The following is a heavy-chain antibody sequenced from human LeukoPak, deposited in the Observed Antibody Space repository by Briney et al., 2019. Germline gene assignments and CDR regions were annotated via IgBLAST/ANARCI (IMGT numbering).Heavy chain of an antibody. J-gene: IGHJ4*02. CDR1: GFTFRSHY. CDR3: AREAAGLDY. CDR2: INSDGSIT. V-gene: IGHV3-74*01. Sequence: GGSLRLSCAASGFTFRSHYMHWVRQAPGKGLVWVSRINSDGSITTYADSVKGRFTISRDNAKNTVYLQMNSLRGEDTGVYYCAREAAGLDYWGQGTLVTVSS. D-gene: IGHD2-15*01.